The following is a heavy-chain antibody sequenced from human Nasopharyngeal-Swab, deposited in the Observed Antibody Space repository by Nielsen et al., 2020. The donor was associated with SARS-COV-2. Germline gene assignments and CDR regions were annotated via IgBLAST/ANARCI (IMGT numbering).Heavy chain of an antibody. CDR2: IYYSGST. CDR3: GRNVSGSWSAAVAGIRAFDY. J-gene: IGHJ4*02. Sequence: EAPGKGVGWGGSIYYSGSTYYNPSLKSRVTISVDTSKNRFSLSLSSVTTADTAVYYYGRNVSGSWSAAVAGIRAFDYWGQGTLVTVSS. D-gene: IGHD6-13*01. V-gene: IGHV4-39*01.